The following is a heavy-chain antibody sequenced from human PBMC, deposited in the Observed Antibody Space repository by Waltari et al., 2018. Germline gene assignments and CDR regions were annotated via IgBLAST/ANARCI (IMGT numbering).Heavy chain of an antibody. CDR1: GGSISSGSYY. CDR3: ARGYSRYFQH. CDR2: IYTSGST. V-gene: IGHV4-61*02. J-gene: IGHJ1*01. Sequence: QVQLQESGPGLVKPSQTLSLTCTVSGGSISSGSYYWSWIRQPAGKGLEWIGRIYTSGSTNSNPPLKSRVNISVDTSKNQFSLKLSSVTAADTAVYYCARGYSRYFQHWGQGTLVTVSS. D-gene: IGHD6-13*01.